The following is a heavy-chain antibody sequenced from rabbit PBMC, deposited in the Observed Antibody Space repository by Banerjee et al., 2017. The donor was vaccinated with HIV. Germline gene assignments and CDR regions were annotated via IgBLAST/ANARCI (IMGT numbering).Heavy chain of an antibody. D-gene: IGHD6-1*01. CDR3: ARGYTGYGYAINL. J-gene: IGHJ4*01. CDR1: GIDFSSYG. V-gene: IGHV1S45*01. Sequence: QEQLEESGGGLVTLGGSLKLSCKVSGIDFSSYGISWVRQAPGKGLEWIGCIYTGGSGSTYYATWAKGRFTISGTSSTTVTLQMTSLTAADTATYFCARGYTGYGYAINLWGPGSLVTVS. CDR2: IYTGGSGST.